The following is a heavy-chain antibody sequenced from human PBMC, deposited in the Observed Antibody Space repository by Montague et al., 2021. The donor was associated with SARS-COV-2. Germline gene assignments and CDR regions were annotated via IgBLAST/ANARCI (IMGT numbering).Heavy chain of an antibody. J-gene: IGHJ5*02. CDR1: GGSMSDHY. Sequence: SETLSLTCTVSGGSMSDHYWAWIRQPPWKGLEWLAYIYYSGGINSNASLKSRVSMSVDTSKNQFPLKLTSVTAADTAVYYCARAVSVRRAVNWFDPWGQGTLVTVSS. D-gene: IGHD3-10*01. CDR2: IYYSGGI. V-gene: IGHV4-59*11. CDR3: ARAVSVRRAVNWFDP.